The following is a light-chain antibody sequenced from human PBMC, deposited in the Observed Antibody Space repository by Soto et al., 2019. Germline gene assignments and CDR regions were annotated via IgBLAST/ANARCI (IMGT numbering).Light chain of an antibody. J-gene: IGLJ2*01. CDR3: RSYPSSSLVV. CDR2: DVS. V-gene: IGLV2-14*01. Sequence: QSALTQPASVSGSPGQSITISCTGTSSDVGGYNYVSWYQQHPGKAPKLMIYDVSNRPSGVSNRFSGSKSGNTASLTISGLQAEDEADYYCRSYPSSSLVVFGGGTKLTVL. CDR1: SSDVGGYNY.